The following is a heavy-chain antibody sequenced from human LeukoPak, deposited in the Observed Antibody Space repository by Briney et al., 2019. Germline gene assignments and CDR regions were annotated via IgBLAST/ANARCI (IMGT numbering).Heavy chain of an antibody. Sequence: GGSLRLSCAASGFTFDDYAMHWVRQAPGKGLEWVSGISWNSGSIGYADSVKGRFTISRDNAKNSLYLQMNSLRAEDTALYYCAKGKIVKWELLDAVDIWGQGTMVTVSS. V-gene: IGHV3-9*01. CDR3: AKGKIVKWELLDAVDI. J-gene: IGHJ3*02. CDR1: GFTFDDYA. CDR2: ISWNSGSI. D-gene: IGHD1-26*01.